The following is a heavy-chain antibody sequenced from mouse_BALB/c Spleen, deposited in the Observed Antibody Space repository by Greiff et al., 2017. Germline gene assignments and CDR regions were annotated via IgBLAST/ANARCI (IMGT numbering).Heavy chain of an antibody. J-gene: IGHJ2*01. CDR3: ARDVAYYGNYGFGY. Sequence: VQRVESGPGLVAPSQSLSITCTVSGFSLTSYGVHWVRQPPGQGLEWLGVIWAGGSTNYNSAHMSSLSTSKANSKSQVFLKMNSLQTDDTAMYYCARDVAYYGNYGFGYWGQGTTLTVSS. CDR1: GFSLTSYG. V-gene: IGHV2-9*02. CDR2: IWAGGST. D-gene: IGHD2-10*01.